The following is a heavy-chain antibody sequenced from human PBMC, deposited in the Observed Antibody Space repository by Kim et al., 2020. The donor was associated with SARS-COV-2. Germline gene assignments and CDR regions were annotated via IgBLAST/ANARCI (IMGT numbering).Heavy chain of an antibody. J-gene: IGHJ4*02. D-gene: IGHD6-6*01. CDR3: ARVPLGPGSAARDY. Sequence: GGSLRLSCAASGFTFSSYSMNWVRQAPGKGLEWVSSISSSSSYIYYADSVKGRFTISRDNAKNSLYLQMNSLRAVDTAVYYCARVPLGPGSAARDYWGQGTLVTVSS. V-gene: IGHV3-21*01. CDR2: ISSSSSYI. CDR1: GFTFSSYS.